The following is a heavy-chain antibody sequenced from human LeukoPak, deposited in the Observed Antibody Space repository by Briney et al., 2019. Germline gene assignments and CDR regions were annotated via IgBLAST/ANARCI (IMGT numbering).Heavy chain of an antibody. CDR2: ISGSGGST. V-gene: IGHV3-23*01. J-gene: IGHJ6*03. D-gene: IGHD6-13*01. CDR1: GFTFSSYS. Sequence: GGSLRLSCAASGFTFSSYSMNWVRQAPGKGLEWVSAISGSGGSTYYADSVKGRFTISRDNSKNTLYLQMNSLRAEDTAVYYCAKSGKQLGPYYYYYMDVWGKGTTVTISS. CDR3: AKSGKQLGPYYYYYMDV.